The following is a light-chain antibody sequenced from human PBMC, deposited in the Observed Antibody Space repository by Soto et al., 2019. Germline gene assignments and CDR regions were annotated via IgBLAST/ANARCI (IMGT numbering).Light chain of an antibody. Sequence: DIQITQSPSTLSASVGDRVTITCRASQSTSSWLAWYQQKPGKAPKLLIYKASSLESGVPSRFSGSGSGTEYTLTISSLQPDDFATYYCQHLETFGQGTKVDIK. V-gene: IGKV1-5*03. CDR3: QHLET. CDR1: QSTSSW. CDR2: KAS. J-gene: IGKJ1*01.